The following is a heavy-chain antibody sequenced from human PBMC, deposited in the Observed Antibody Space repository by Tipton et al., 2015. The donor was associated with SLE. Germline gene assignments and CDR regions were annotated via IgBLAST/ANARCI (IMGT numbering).Heavy chain of an antibody. CDR3: ARSRETSYYDILTGYPASGNWFDP. CDR1: GGSISSGGYY. J-gene: IGHJ5*02. D-gene: IGHD3-9*01. CDR2: IYYSGST. V-gene: IGHV4-31*02. Sequence: LRLSCTVSGGSISSGGYYWSWIRQHPGKGLEWIGYIYYSGSTYYNPSLKSRVTISVDTSKNQFSLKLNSVTAADTAVYYCARSRETSYYDILTGYPASGNWFDPWCQGTLVTVSS.